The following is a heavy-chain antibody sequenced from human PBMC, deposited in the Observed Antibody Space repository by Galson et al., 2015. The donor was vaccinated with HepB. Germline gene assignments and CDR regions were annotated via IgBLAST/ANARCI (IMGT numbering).Heavy chain of an antibody. CDR3: AKGGRDGYNYRTADY. J-gene: IGHJ4*02. Sequence: SLRLSCAASGFTFSNYAMSWVRQAPGKGLEWVSAISGSDGDTYYADSVKGRFTISRDNPKNTLYLQMNSLRAEDTAVYYCAKGGRDGYNYRTADYWGQGTLVTVSS. D-gene: IGHD5-24*01. CDR1: GFTFSNYA. CDR2: ISGSDGDT. V-gene: IGHV3-23*01.